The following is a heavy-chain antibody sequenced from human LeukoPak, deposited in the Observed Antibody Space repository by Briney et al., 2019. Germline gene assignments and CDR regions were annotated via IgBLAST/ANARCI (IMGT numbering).Heavy chain of an antibody. CDR1: GGSISSYY. Sequence: PSETLSLTRTVPGGSISSYYWSWVRQPPGKGLEWIGYIYYSGSTNYNPSLKSRVTISVDTSKNQFSLKLSSVTAADTAVYYCARHTVRLGAFDIWGQGTMVTVSS. CDR2: IYYSGST. J-gene: IGHJ3*02. D-gene: IGHD3-10*01. V-gene: IGHV4-59*08. CDR3: ARHTVRLGAFDI.